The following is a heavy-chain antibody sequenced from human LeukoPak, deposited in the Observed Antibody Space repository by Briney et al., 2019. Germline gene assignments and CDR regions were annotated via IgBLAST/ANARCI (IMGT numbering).Heavy chain of an antibody. J-gene: IGHJ5*02. Sequence: GGSLRLSCAASGFTVSSNYMSWVRQAPGKGLEWVSVIYSGGSTYYADSVKGRFTISRDNSKNTLYLQMNSLRAEDTAVYYCARGVYSSGPNWFDPWGQGTLVTVSS. CDR1: GFTVSSNY. D-gene: IGHD6-19*01. CDR2: IYSGGST. V-gene: IGHV3-66*01. CDR3: ARGVYSSGPNWFDP.